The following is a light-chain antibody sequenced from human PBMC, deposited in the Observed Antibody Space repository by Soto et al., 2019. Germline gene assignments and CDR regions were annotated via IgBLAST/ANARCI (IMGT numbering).Light chain of an antibody. CDR1: SSNIGATYD. Sequence: QSVLTQPPSVSGAPGQRVTISCTGSSSNIGATYDVQWYQQLPGTAPKLLIYGNSNRPSGVPDRFSGSKSGTSASLAITGLQADDEADYYWQSYDSSLSAHYVFGTGTKVTV. CDR2: GNS. CDR3: QSYDSSLSAHYV. V-gene: IGLV1-40*01. J-gene: IGLJ1*01.